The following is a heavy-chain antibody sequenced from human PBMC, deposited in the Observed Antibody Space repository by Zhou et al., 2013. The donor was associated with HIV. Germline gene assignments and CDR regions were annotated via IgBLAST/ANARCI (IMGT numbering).Heavy chain of an antibody. CDR2: IIPIFGTA. Sequence: QVQLVQSGAEVKKPGSSVKVSCKASGGTFSSYAISWVRQAPGQGLEWMGGIIPIFGTANYAQKFQGRVTITTDESTSTAYMELSSLRSEDTAVYYCASLYSYGRPYYYYYMDVWGKGTTVTVSS. J-gene: IGHJ6*03. CDR1: GGTFSSYA. D-gene: IGHD5-18*01. CDR3: ASLYSYGRPYYYYYMDV. V-gene: IGHV1-69*05.